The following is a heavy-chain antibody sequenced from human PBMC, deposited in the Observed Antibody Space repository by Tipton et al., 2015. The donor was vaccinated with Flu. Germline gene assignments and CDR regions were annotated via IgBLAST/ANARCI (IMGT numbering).Heavy chain of an antibody. J-gene: IGHJ4*02. CDR3: GRSYYYGSGSYYNRAFDY. CDR2: VPYSGST. D-gene: IGHD3-10*01. Sequence: TLSLTCTVSGDSISSSSYYWGWIRQPPGKGLEWIGSVPYSGSTYYNPSLKSRVIITVDTSKNQFSPKLTSVTAADTAVYYCGRSYYYGSGSYYNRAFDYWGQGTLVTVSS. V-gene: IGHV4-39*07. CDR1: GDSISSSSYY.